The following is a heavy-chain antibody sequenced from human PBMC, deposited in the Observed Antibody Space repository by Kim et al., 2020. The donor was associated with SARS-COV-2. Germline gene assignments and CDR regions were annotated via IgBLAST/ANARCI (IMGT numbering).Heavy chain of an antibody. CDR3: AKWGAATPLWWAEQTYGMDV. D-gene: IGHD2-15*01. CDR1: GFTFSSYA. V-gene: IGHV3-23*01. CDR2: ISGSGGST. Sequence: GGSLRLSCAASGFTFSSYAMSWVRQAPGKGLEWVSAISGSGGSTYYADSVKGRFTISRDNSKNTLYLQMNSLRAEDTAVYYCAKWGAATPLWWAEQTYGMDVWGQGTMVTVSS. J-gene: IGHJ6*02.